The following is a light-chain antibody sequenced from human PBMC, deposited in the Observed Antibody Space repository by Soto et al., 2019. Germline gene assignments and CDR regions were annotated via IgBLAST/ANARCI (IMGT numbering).Light chain of an antibody. Sequence: EIVMTQSPATLSLSPGERAALSCRASQSINSELGWYQQKPGQPPRLLIYGASTRATGVPARFTGSESGSELTLTISGLQSKDFAVYYCQQGHNWPLTFGQGTRLQI. CDR3: QQGHNWPLT. J-gene: IGKJ2*01. V-gene: IGKV3-15*01. CDR1: QSINSE. CDR2: GAS.